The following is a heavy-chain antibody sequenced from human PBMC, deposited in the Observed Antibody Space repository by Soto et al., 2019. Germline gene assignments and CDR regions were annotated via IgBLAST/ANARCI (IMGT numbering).Heavy chain of an antibody. CDR3: AKDLIWFGELPRGSR. J-gene: IGHJ4*02. Sequence: EVQLLESGGGLVQPGGSLRLSCAASGFTFSSYAMSWVRQAPGKGLEWVSGISGSGGSTYYADSVKGRFTISRDNSKNTLYLQMNSLRAEDTAVYYCAKDLIWFGELPRGSRGGQGTLVTVSS. CDR2: ISGSGGST. D-gene: IGHD3-10*01. V-gene: IGHV3-23*01. CDR1: GFTFSSYA.